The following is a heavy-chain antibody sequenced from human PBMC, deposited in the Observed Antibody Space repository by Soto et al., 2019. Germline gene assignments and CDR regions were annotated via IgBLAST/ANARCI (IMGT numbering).Heavy chain of an antibody. Sequence: GGSLRLSCAASGFTFSSYAMSWVRQAPGKGVEWVSAISGSGGSTYYADSVKGRFTSSRDNSKNTLYLQMNSLSAEDTAVYYCSKDEYRSGWFDYFDYWGQGTLVTVSS. CDR2: ISGSGGST. J-gene: IGHJ4*02. D-gene: IGHD6-19*01. V-gene: IGHV3-23*01. CDR3: SKDEYRSGWFDYFDY. CDR1: GFTFSSYA.